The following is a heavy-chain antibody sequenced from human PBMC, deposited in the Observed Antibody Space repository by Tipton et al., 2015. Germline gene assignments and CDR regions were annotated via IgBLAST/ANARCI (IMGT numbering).Heavy chain of an antibody. CDR3: ARAPYYYESSGYFHFDY. CDR2: INSDGSST. D-gene: IGHD3-22*01. V-gene: IGHV3-74*01. CDR1: GFTFSSYW. J-gene: IGHJ4*02. Sequence: SLRLSCAASGFTFSSYWMHWVRQAPGKGLVWVSRINSDGSSTSYADSVKGRFTISRDNSKNTLYLQMNSLRAEDTAVYYCARAPYYYESSGYFHFDYWGQGTLVTVSS.